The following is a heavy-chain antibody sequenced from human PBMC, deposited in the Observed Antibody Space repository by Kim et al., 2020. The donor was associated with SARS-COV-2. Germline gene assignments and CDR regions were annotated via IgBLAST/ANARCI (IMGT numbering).Heavy chain of an antibody. V-gene: IGHV4-39*01. J-gene: IGHJ4*02. Sequence: SETLSLTCTVSGGPISSSSYYWGWIRQPPGKGLEWIGRIYYSGSTYYNPSLKSRVTISVDTSKNQFSVKLSSVTAADTAVYYCARHPTATVLRFLEWLLYIDYWGQGTLVTVSS. CDR3: ARHPTATVLRFLEWLLYIDY. CDR2: IYYSGST. CDR1: GGPISSSSYY. D-gene: IGHD3-3*01.